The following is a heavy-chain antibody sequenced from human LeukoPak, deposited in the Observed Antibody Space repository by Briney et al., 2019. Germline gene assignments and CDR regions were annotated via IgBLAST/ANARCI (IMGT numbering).Heavy chain of an antibody. CDR3: ARSHYYDSNGHNCGY. CDR1: GFTFSRYS. D-gene: IGHD3-22*01. CDR2: ISSSSSTI. J-gene: IGHJ4*02. Sequence: GGSLRLSCAASGFTFSRYSMSWVRQAPGKGLEWVSYISSSSSTIYYADSVKGRFTISRDNAKNSLYLQMNSLRAEDTAVYYCARSHYYDSNGHNCGYWGQGTLVTVSS. V-gene: IGHV3-48*01.